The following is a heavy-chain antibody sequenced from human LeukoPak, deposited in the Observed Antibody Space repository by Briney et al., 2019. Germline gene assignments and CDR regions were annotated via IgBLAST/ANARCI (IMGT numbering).Heavy chain of an antibody. CDR3: ARQPPGCTTSSCYFRWFDP. D-gene: IGHD2-2*01. CDR1: GASISSSRHY. CDR2: IYSGGST. J-gene: IGHJ5*02. V-gene: IGHV4-39*01. Sequence: TLSLTCAVSGASISSSRHYWGWIRQPPGKGLEWIGTIYSGGSTYYNPSLKTRVTTSVDTSKNRFSLELSSVTAADTAVYYCARQPPGCTTSSCYFRWFDPWGQGTLVTVSS.